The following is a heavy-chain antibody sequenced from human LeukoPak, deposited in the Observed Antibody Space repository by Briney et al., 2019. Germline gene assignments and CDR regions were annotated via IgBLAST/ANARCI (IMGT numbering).Heavy chain of an antibody. D-gene: IGHD2-15*01. J-gene: IGHJ6*02. CDR1: GFTFSSYS. CDR3: ARYGVVVAARDDLGYGMDV. Sequence: QPGGSLRLSCAASGFTFSSYSMNWVRQAPGKGLEWVSYISSSSSTIYYADSVKGRFTISRDNAKNSLYLQMNSLRDEDTAAYYCARYGVVVAARDDLGYGMDVWGQGTTVTVSS. CDR2: ISSSSSTI. V-gene: IGHV3-48*02.